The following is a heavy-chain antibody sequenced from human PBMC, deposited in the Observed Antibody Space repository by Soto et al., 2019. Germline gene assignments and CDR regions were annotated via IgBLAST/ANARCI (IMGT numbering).Heavy chain of an antibody. CDR2: MNPNSGNT. J-gene: IGHJ6*02. Sequence: QVQLVQSGAEVKKPGASVKVSCKASGYTFTSYDINWVRQATGQGLEWMGWMNPNSGNTGYAQKFQGRVTMTRNTSISTAYMELSSLRSEDTAEYYCARGITSGWHPYYYYYGMDVWGQGTTVTVSS. D-gene: IGHD6-19*01. V-gene: IGHV1-8*01. CDR3: ARGITSGWHPYYYYYGMDV. CDR1: GYTFTSYD.